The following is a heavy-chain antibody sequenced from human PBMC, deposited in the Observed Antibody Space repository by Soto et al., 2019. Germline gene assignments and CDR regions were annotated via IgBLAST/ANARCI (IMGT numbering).Heavy chain of an antibody. J-gene: IGHJ5*02. V-gene: IGHV1-8*01. D-gene: IGHD3-16*01. CDR2: MNPDSGNT. CDR3: ARGRFRRTWFDP. CDR1: GCTFTNYD. Sequence: GASVKVSCKASGCTFTNYDIHWVRQATGQGLEWMGWMNPDSGNTGQSKQFQGRVTMTRDTSISTAYMEMSSLRFEDTAVYYCARGRFRRTWFDPWG.